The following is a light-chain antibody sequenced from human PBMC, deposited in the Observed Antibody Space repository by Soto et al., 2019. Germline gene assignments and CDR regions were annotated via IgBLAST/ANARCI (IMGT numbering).Light chain of an antibody. V-gene: IGKV3-15*01. CDR2: GAS. CDR3: EESNTSPVT. CDR1: QSVSSN. J-gene: IGKJ5*01. Sequence: VRRLSAPTRSVSRGGVATGCCRASQSVSSNLAWYQQKPGQAPRLRIYGASTRATGIPARFSGSGSGTEFTLNISSLQSDDSAVPYCEESNTSPVTFAEGTRLEIK.